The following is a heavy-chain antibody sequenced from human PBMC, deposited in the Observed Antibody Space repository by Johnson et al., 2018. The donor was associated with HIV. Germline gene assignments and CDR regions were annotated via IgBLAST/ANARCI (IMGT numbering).Heavy chain of an antibody. CDR1: GFTFSNYG. D-gene: IGHD3-16*01. CDR3: AKDRTNWGYDAFDI. V-gene: IGHV3-33*06. J-gene: IGHJ3*02. Sequence: QEQLVESGGGVVQPGGSRRLSCAAFGFTFSNYGMHWVRQAPGKGLEWVAGVWYDGSNKYYADSVKGRFTIFRDNSENTLFLQMNRLRAEDTAVYYCAKDRTNWGYDAFDIWGQGTMVTVSS. CDR2: VWYDGSNK.